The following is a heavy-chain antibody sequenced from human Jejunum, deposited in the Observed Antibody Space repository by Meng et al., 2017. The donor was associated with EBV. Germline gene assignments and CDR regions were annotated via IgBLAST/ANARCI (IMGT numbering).Heavy chain of an antibody. V-gene: IGHV3-23*01. Sequence: EVQMLESGGGLVQHGGSLRLSCTASGFTFSTYAMSWVRQAPGKGLEWVSSFGGSGGSTYYADSVKGRFTISRDNSKNTLYLQMNSLRTEDTAVYYCTTVSDKGARDYWGQGTLVTVST. CDR3: TTVSDKGARDY. D-gene: IGHD2-21*02. J-gene: IGHJ4*02. CDR1: GFTFSTYA. CDR2: FGGSGGST.